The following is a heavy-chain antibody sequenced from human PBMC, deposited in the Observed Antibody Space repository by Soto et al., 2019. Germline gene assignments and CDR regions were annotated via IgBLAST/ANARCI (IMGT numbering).Heavy chain of an antibody. D-gene: IGHD3-3*01. V-gene: IGHV4-39*01. Sequence: QLQLQESGPGLVKPSETLSLTCTVSGGSISSSSYYWGWIRQPPGKGLEWIGSIYYSGSTYYNPSLKSRVTISVDTSKNQFSLKLSSVTAADTAVYYCARRLSPGNVLRFLEWLTRDYYYYMDVWGKGTTVTVSS. J-gene: IGHJ6*03. CDR2: IYYSGST. CDR1: GGSISSSSYY. CDR3: ARRLSPGNVLRFLEWLTRDYYYYMDV.